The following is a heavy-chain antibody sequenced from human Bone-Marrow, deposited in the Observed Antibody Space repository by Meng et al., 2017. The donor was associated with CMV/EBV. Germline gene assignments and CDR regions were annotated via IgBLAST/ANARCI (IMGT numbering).Heavy chain of an antibody. Sequence: SETLSLTRTVSGGSISSGGYFWGWIRQPPGKRLEWIGSIHYSGRTDYNPSLKSRVTISVETSKNQFPLRLSSLTAADTTVYYCARVREGSGDFWGQGTLVTVSS. CDR1: GGSISSGGYF. J-gene: IGHJ4*02. CDR3: ARVREGSGDF. V-gene: IGHV4-39*06. D-gene: IGHD5-24*01. CDR2: IHYSGRT.